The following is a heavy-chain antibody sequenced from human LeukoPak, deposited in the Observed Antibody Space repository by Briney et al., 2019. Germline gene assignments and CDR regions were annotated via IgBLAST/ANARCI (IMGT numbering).Heavy chain of an antibody. Sequence: SQTLSLTCTVSGGSISSGYYYWIWIRQPPGQGLEWVAYMYYSGSTYYNPSLKSRVTMSADTCKNQLSLKLSSVTAADTAVYYCARPYYYDSRIDPWGQGILGTVSS. V-gene: IGHV4-30-4*01. CDR3: ARPYYYDSRIDP. CDR2: MYYSGST. CDR1: GGSISSGYYY. D-gene: IGHD3-22*01. J-gene: IGHJ5*02.